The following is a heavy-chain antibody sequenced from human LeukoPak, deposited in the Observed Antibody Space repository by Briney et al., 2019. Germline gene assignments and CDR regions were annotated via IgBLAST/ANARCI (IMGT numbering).Heavy chain of an antibody. Sequence: SETLSLTCTVSGGSISSSSYYWGWIRQPPGKGLEWIGSIYYSGSTYYNPSLKSRVTISVDTSKNQFSLKLSSVTAADTAVYYCARDTMVRGVILNWFDPWGQGTLVTVSS. J-gene: IGHJ5*02. CDR1: GGSISSSSYY. CDR3: ARDTMVRGVILNWFDP. D-gene: IGHD3-10*01. CDR2: IYYSGST. V-gene: IGHV4-39*07.